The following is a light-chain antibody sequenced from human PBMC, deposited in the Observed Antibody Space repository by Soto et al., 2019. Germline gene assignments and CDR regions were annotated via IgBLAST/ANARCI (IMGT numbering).Light chain of an antibody. CDR2: AAS. J-gene: IGKJ1*01. CDR1: QIIGTS. Sequence: DTQMTQSPSSLSASVGDRVTISCRASQIIGTSLNWYQQKSEKAPNLLIQAASTLQSGVPSRFSGSGSGADFTLTITSLQPDDFATYYCQQVYTTAWTFGQGTKVEVK. V-gene: IGKV1-39*01. CDR3: QQVYTTAWT.